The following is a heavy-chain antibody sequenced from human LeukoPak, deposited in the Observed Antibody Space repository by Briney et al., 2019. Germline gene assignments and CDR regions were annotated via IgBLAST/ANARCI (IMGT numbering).Heavy chain of an antibody. V-gene: IGHV3-7*01. J-gene: IGHJ3*02. CDR3: ARASGSVSHDAFDI. D-gene: IGHD3-10*01. Sequence: PGGSLRLSCAASGFTFSSYWMSWVRQAPGKGLEWVANIKQDGSEKYYVDSVKGRFTISRDNAKNSLYLQMNSLRAEDTAVYYCARASGSVSHDAFDIWGQGTMVTVSS. CDR2: IKQDGSEK. CDR1: GFTFSSYW.